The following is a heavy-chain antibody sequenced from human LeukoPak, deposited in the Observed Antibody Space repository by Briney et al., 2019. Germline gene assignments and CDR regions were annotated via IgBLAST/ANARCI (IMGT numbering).Heavy chain of an antibody. V-gene: IGHV4-59*08. CDR2: IYYSGST. CDR3: ARVPWIQQMGVDY. D-gene: IGHD5-18*01. J-gene: IGHJ4*02. Sequence: SETLSLTCTVSGGSISSYYWSWIRQPPGKGLEWIGYIYYSGSTYYNPSLKSRVTISVDTSKNQFSLKLSSVTAADTAVYYCARVPWIQQMGVDYWGQGTLVTVSS. CDR1: GGSISSYY.